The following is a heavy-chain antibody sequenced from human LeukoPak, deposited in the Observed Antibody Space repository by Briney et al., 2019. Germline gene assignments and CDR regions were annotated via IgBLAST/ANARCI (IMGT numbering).Heavy chain of an antibody. D-gene: IGHD6-6*01. CDR2: IYYSGST. CDR1: GYSISSGYY. CDR3: ASENSSSFINFDY. Sequence: PSETLSLTCTVSGYSISSGYYWGWIRQPPGKGLEWIGSIYYSGSTYYNPSLKSRVTISVDTSKNQFSLKLSSVTAADTAVYYCASENSSSFINFDYWGQGTLVTVSS. J-gene: IGHJ4*02. V-gene: IGHV4-38-2*02.